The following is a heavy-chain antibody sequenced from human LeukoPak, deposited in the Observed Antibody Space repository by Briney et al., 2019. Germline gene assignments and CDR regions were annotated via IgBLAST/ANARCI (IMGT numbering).Heavy chain of an antibody. CDR1: GFTFSSYW. Sequence: GGSLRLSCAASGFTFSSYWMSWVRQAPGKGLEWVANIKQDGSEKYYVDSVKGRFTISRDNAKNSLFLQMNSLGAEDTAVYYCARVLRYCSGGNCYSGGLGYMDVWGKGTTVTISS. D-gene: IGHD2-15*01. V-gene: IGHV3-7*03. CDR2: IKQDGSEK. CDR3: ARVLRYCSGGNCYSGGLGYMDV. J-gene: IGHJ6*03.